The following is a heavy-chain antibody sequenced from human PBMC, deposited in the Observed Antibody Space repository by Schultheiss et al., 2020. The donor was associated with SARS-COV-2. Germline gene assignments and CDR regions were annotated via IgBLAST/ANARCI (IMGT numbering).Heavy chain of an antibody. CDR2: INHSGST. J-gene: IGHJ3*02. D-gene: IGHD3-10*01. CDR1: GGSISSYY. CDR3: ARGGYSMVAGTGAFDI. V-gene: IGHV4-34*01. Sequence: SETLSLTCTVSGGSISSYYWSWIRQPPGKGLEWIGEINHSGSTNYNPSLKSRVTISVDTSKNQFSLNLSSVTAADTAVYYCARGGYSMVAGTGAFDIWGQGTMVTVSS.